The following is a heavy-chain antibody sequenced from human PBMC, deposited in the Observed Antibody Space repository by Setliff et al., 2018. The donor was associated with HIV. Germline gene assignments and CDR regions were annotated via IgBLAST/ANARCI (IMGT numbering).Heavy chain of an antibody. CDR3: ARDWDYSDSNGNLDS. D-gene: IGHD3-22*01. V-gene: IGHV3-53*01. J-gene: IGHJ4*02. CDR1: GFSVSFNY. CDR2: IYGSGDT. Sequence: GGSLRLSCVASGFSVSFNYMNWVRQGPGKGLEWVSSIYGSGDTYYAGSVKGRFTISRDNSGNTLYLQMNSLRAADTALYYCARDWDYSDSNGNLDSWGQGTLVTVSS.